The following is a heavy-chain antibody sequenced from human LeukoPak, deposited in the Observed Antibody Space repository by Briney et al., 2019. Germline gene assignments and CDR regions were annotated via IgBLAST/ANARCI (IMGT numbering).Heavy chain of an antibody. D-gene: IGHD2-2*01. CDR1: GFTFSSYG. V-gene: IGHV3-7*01. Sequence: GGSLRLSCAASGFTFSSYGMHWVRQAPGKGLEWVAKMSEDGNEIFYVDSVKGRFTISRDNTKKSLYLQLNSLRPEDSAVYYCARPRGCGSARCNNFDYWGQGTLVTVSS. CDR2: MSEDGNEI. J-gene: IGHJ4*02. CDR3: ARPRGCGSARCNNFDY.